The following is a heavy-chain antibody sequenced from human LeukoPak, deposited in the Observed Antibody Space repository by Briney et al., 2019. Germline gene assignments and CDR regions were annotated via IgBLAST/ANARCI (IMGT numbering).Heavy chain of an antibody. CDR3: AKAVAHGDSLFDY. J-gene: IGHJ4*02. V-gene: IGHV3-9*01. Sequence: GGSLRLSCAASGFTFDDYAMHWVRQAPGKGLEWVSGISWNSCSIGYADSVKGRFTISRDNAKNSLYLQMNSRRAEDTAWYYCAKAVAHGDSLFDYWGQGTLVTVSS. CDR1: GFTFDDYA. CDR2: ISWNSCSI. D-gene: IGHD3-10*01.